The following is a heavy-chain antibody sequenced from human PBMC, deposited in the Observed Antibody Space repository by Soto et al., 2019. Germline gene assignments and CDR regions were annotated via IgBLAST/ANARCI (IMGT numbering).Heavy chain of an antibody. V-gene: IGHV3-74*01. Sequence: GGSLRLSCAASGFTFSSYWMHWVRQAPGKGLVWVSRINSDGSSTSYADSVKGRFTISRDNAKNTRYLQMNSLRAEDTAVYYCARGGYSGYDRYYYYYYGMDVWGQGTTVTVSS. CDR2: INSDGSST. CDR3: ARGGYSGYDRYYYYYYGMDV. J-gene: IGHJ6*02. D-gene: IGHD5-12*01. CDR1: GFTFSSYW.